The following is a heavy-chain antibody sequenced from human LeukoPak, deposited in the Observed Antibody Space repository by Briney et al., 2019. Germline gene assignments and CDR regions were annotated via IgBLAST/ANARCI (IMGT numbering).Heavy chain of an antibody. V-gene: IGHV4-39*01. D-gene: IGHD4-23*01. J-gene: IGHJ4*02. CDR2: IYYTGST. CDR3: ANCGYGVNSAFDY. Sequence: SETLSLTCTVSSGSFSSSTYYWGWIRQPPGKGLEWIGTIYYTGSTYYNPSLKSRVTISVDTSKNQFSLKLSSVTAADTAVYYCANCGYGVNSAFDYWGQGTLVTVSS. CDR1: SGSFSSSTYY.